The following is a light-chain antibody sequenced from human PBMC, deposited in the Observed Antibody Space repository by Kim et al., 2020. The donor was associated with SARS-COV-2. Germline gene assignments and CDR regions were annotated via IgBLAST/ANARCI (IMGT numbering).Light chain of an antibody. V-gene: IGLV1-51*01. J-gene: IGLJ2*01. Sequence: GQRVDTSCSGSSSHLGKHDVSWYQNLPGTAPKLLIFDNNNRPSGIPDRFSGSKSGTSATLDITGLQTGDEADYYCGTWDSSLSAVVFGGGTQLTVL. CDR1: SSHLGKHD. CDR2: DNN. CDR3: GTWDSSLSAVV.